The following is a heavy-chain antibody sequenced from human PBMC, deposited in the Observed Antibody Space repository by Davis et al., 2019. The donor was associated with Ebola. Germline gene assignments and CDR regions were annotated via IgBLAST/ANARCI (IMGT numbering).Heavy chain of an antibody. CDR1: GFTFSNAW. Sequence: GESLKISCAASGFTFSNAWMNWVRQAPGKGLEWVGRIKTKTDGGTTDYAAPVKGRFTISRDDSKNTLYLQLNSLKTEDTAVYYCTTEWRQPWFPAGVFDYWGQGTLVTVSS. V-gene: IGHV3-15*07. CDR3: TTEWRQPWFPAGVFDY. D-gene: IGHD5-18*01. J-gene: IGHJ4*02. CDR2: IKTKTDGGTT.